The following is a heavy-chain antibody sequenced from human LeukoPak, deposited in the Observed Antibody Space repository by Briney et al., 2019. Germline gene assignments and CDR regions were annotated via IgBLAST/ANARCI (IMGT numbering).Heavy chain of an antibody. CDR3: ARGDYYYYMDV. J-gene: IGHJ6*03. CDR1: GFTVSINY. CDR2: IYSGGST. V-gene: IGHV3-66*01. Sequence: GGSLRLSCAASGFTVSINYMSWVRQAPGKGLEWVSVIYSGGSTYYADSVKGRFTISRDNSKNTLYLQMNSLRGEDTAVHYCARGDYYYYMDVWGKGTTVTISS.